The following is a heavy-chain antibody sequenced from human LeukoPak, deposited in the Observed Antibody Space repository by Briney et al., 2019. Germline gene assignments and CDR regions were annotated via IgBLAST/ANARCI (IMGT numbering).Heavy chain of an antibody. CDR2: ISYDGSKI. CDR3: ANCREVSSVWPEFDY. J-gene: IGHJ4*02. V-gene: IGHV3-30*18. Sequence: GGSLRLSCAASGFTFSSYGMHWVRQAPGKGLEWVAGISYDGSKIYYADSVKGRSTISRDNSKNTLYLQMNSLRAEDTAVHYCANCREVSSVWPEFDYWGQGTLVTVSS. CDR1: GFTFSSYG. D-gene: IGHD6-19*01.